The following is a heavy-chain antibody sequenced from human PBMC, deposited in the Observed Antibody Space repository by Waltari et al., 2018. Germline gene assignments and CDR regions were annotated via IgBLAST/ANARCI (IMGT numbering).Heavy chain of an antibody. J-gene: IGHJ4*02. CDR3: ARVAGDYLYYFDY. V-gene: IGHV1-8*03. Sequence: QVQLVQAGAEVKKPGASVKVSCKASGYTFPSYDFTWVRQATGQGLEWMGWMNPNSGNTGYAQKFQGRVTITRNTSISTAYMELSSLRSEDTAVYYCARVAGDYLYYFDYWGQGTLVTVSS. CDR2: MNPNSGNT. D-gene: IGHD4-17*01. CDR1: GYTFPSYD.